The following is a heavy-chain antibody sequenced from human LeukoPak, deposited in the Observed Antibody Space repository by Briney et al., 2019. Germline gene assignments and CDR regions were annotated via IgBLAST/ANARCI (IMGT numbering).Heavy chain of an antibody. CDR1: GFTFSSYA. Sequence: GRSLRLSCAASGFTFSSYAMHWVRQAPGKGLEWVAVISYDGSNKYYADSVKGRFTISRDNSKNTLYLQMNSLRAEDTAVYYCARDFRKQQLVPESELGNYYYYGMDVWGQGTTVTVSS. CDR2: ISYDGSNK. V-gene: IGHV3-30*04. J-gene: IGHJ6*02. D-gene: IGHD6-13*01. CDR3: ARDFRKQQLVPESELGNYYYYGMDV.